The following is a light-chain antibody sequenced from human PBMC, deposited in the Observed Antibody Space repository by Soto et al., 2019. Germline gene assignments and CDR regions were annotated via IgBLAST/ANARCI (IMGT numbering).Light chain of an antibody. CDR1: QSVSSY. CDR2: DAS. CDR3: QQRSNWSIT. J-gene: IGKJ5*01. V-gene: IGKV3-11*01. Sequence: EIVLTKSPATLSLSPWQRATLFFRASQSVSSYLAWYQQKPGQAPRLLIYDASNRATGIPARFSGSGSGTDFTLTISSLEPEDFAVYYCQQRSNWSITVGQGTRLEIK.